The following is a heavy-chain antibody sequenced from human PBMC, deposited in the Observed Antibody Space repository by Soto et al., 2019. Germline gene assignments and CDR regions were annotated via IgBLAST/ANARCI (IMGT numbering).Heavy chain of an antibody. CDR2: IHSDGSSK. Sequence: EVQLVESGGGLVRPGGSLRLSCAASGFTFSYYWMHWVRQAPGKGLVWVSRIHSDGSSKTYADFVKGRFIIPRDKARNTVDLQMNSVRVEDTAVYYCARGDRGAFDLWGQGTVVTVSS. CDR1: GFTFSYYW. J-gene: IGHJ3*01. CDR3: ARGDRGAFDL. V-gene: IGHV3-74*01. D-gene: IGHD1-26*01.